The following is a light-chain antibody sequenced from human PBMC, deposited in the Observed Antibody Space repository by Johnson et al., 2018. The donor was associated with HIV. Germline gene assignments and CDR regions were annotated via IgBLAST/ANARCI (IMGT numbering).Light chain of an antibody. J-gene: IGLJ1*01. CDR3: ASWDRSLTVGTV. V-gene: IGLV1-51*01. Sequence: HSVLTQPPSVSAAPGQKVTISCFGSDSNIGNNYVSWYQQVPGTAPKLLIYDNDKRPSGIPDRFSGSKSGTSATLDITGLQTGDEADYYCASWDRSLTVGTVFGPGTRVTVL. CDR2: DND. CDR1: DSNIGNNY.